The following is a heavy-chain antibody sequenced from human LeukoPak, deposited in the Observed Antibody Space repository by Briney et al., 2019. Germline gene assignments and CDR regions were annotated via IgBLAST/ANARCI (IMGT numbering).Heavy chain of an antibody. J-gene: IGHJ5*02. D-gene: IGHD3-10*01. CDR1: GDSISSGGYS. V-gene: IGHV4-30-2*01. CDR2: IYHTGNT. CDR3: ARELWFANAPGSWLDP. Sequence: SETLSLTCAVSGDSISSGGYSWNWIRQPPGKGLEWIGYIYHTGNTFYNPSLKSRVTISVDRSKNQFSLRLTSVTAADTAVYYCARELWFANAPGSWLDPWGQGTLATVSS.